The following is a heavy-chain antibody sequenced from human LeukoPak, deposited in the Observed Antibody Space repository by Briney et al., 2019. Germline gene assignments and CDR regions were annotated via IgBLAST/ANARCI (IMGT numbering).Heavy chain of an antibody. CDR3: ASPLYYMDV. J-gene: IGHJ6*03. V-gene: IGHV1-18*01. Sequence: ASVKVSCKASGYTFTSYGISWVRQAPGQGLEWMGWISAYNGNTNYAQKFQGRVTITADESTSTAYMELSSLRSEDTAVYYCASPLYYMDVWGKGTTVTVSS. CDR2: ISAYNGNT. CDR1: GYTFTSYG.